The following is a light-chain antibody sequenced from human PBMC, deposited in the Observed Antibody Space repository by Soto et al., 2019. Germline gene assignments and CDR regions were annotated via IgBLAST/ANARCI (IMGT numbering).Light chain of an antibody. J-gene: IGKJ3*01. V-gene: IGKV1-5*01. CDR2: DAS. CDR1: QSISSW. Sequence: DIQMTQSPSTLSASVGDRVTITCRASQSISSWLAWYQQKPGKAPKLLIYDASSLESGVPSRFSGSGAGTEFTLPISSLQPDDFATYYCQQYNSYSRGFTFGPGTKVDIK. CDR3: QQYNSYSRGFT.